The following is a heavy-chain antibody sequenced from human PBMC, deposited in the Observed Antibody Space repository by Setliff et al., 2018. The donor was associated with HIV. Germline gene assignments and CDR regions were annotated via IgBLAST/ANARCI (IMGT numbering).Heavy chain of an antibody. CDR1: GDSISSGSYF. Sequence: SETLSLTCSVSGDSISSGSYFWGWIRQTPGKGLEWIGNIYYTGFAYYNPSLKSRVTISLDTSKTHFVLNLTSVTDADTAVYFCTREGRGDPAMATTRIDYWGQGKLVTVSS. CDR3: TREGRGDPAMATTRIDY. CDR2: IYYTGFA. J-gene: IGHJ4*02. V-gene: IGHV4-39*02. D-gene: IGHD1-1*01.